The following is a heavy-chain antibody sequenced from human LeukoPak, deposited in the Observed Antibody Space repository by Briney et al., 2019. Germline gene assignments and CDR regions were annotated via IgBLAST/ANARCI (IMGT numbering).Heavy chain of an antibody. CDR2: IYTSGST. J-gene: IGHJ3*02. D-gene: IGHD3-22*01. CDR3: ARVRRYYDSSGYYYYAFDI. V-gene: IGHV4-61*02. CDR1: GGSISSGSYY. Sequence: PSQTLSLTCTVSGGSISSGSYYWSWLRQPAGKGLEWFGRIYTSGSTNYNPSLKSRVTISVDTSKNQFSLKLSSVTAADTAVYYCARVRRYYDSSGYYYYAFDIWGQGAMVTVSS.